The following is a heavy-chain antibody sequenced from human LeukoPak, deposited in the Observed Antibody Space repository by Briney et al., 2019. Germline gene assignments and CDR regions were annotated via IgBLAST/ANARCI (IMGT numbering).Heavy chain of an antibody. D-gene: IGHD3-9*01. V-gene: IGHV3-7*01. CDR1: GFTFSSYW. CDR2: IKQDGSEK. CDR3: ARDQILRYFDWIGTTDY. Sequence: GGSLRLSCAASGFTFSSYWMSWVRQAPGKGLEWVANIKQDGSEKYYVDSVKGRFTISRDNAKNSLYLQMKSLRAEDTAVYYCARDQILRYFDWIGTTDYWGQGTLVTVSS. J-gene: IGHJ4*02.